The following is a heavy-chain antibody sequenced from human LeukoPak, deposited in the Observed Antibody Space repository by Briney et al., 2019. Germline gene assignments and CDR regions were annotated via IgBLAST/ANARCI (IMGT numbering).Heavy chain of an antibody. D-gene: IGHD3-10*01. Sequence: GGSLRLSCAASGFTFSSYAMSWVRQAPGKGLEWVSAISGSGGTTYYADSVKGRFTISRDNSKNTLYLQMNSLKTEDTAVYYCTTPSGVFPRYWGQGTLVTVSS. J-gene: IGHJ4*02. CDR1: GFTFSSYA. CDR2: ISGSGGTT. V-gene: IGHV3-23*01. CDR3: TTPSGVFPRY.